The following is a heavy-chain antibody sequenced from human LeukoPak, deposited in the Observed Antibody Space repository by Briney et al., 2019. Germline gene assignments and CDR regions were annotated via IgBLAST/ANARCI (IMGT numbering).Heavy chain of an antibody. Sequence: GGSLRLSCAASGFTFSSYSMNWVRQAPGKGLEWASSISSSSSYIYYADSVKGRFTISRDNAKNSLYLQMNSLRAEDTAVYYCAPDVDTAMRYWGQGTLVTVSS. CDR2: ISSSSSYI. CDR3: APDVDTAMRY. CDR1: GFTFSSYS. V-gene: IGHV3-21*01. J-gene: IGHJ4*02. D-gene: IGHD5-18*01.